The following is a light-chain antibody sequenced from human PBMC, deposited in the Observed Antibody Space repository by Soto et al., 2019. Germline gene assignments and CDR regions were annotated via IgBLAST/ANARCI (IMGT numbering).Light chain of an antibody. Sequence: EILLTQSPATLSVSPGERVTLSCRASQSVRSNLAWYQQRPGQAPRLLIYGASTRATGIPARFSGSGSGTEFTLTIRSLQSEDFAVYFCQQYTNWPLTFGGGTKVEIK. J-gene: IGKJ4*01. CDR3: QQYTNWPLT. CDR2: GAS. V-gene: IGKV3-15*01. CDR1: QSVRSN.